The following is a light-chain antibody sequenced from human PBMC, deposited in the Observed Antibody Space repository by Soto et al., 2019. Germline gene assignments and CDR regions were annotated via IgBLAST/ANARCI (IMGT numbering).Light chain of an antibody. CDR3: HQYNHWLTWT. CDR1: QSISSF. Sequence: DIQMTQSPSSLSASVGDRVTITCRASQSISSFLNWYQQKPGKAPKLLIYAASGLQSGVPSRFSGSGSGTDFTLTISSLQSADFALYYCHQYNHWLTWTFGQGTKVDIK. CDR2: AAS. V-gene: IGKV1-39*01. J-gene: IGKJ1*01.